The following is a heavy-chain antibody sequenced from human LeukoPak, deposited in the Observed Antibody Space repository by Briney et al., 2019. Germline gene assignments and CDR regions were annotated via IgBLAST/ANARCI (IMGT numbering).Heavy chain of an antibody. CDR1: GFTFSSYA. Sequence: PGGSLRLSCAASGFTFSSYAMSWVRQAPGKGLEWVSAISGSGGSTYYADSVKGRFTISRDNYKNTLYLQMNSLRAEDTAVYYCAKDRVNSGSYPYYFDYWGQGTLVTVSS. CDR3: AKDRVNSGSYPYYFDY. V-gene: IGHV3-23*01. J-gene: IGHJ4*02. D-gene: IGHD1-26*01. CDR2: ISGSGGST.